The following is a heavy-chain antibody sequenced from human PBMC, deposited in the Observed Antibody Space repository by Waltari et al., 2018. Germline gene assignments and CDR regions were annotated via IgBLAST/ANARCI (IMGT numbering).Heavy chain of an antibody. V-gene: IGHV4-34*01. CDR2: INHSGST. D-gene: IGHD5-12*01. CDR3: AKGPHRNRLQLKSYYYGMDV. J-gene: IGHJ6*02. Sequence: QVQLQQWGAGLLKPSETLSLTCAVYVGSFSGFSWPGIRQPPGKGLEWIGEINHSGSTNYNPSLKSRVTISVDTSKKQFSLKLSSVTAADTAVYYCAKGPHRNRLQLKSYYYGMDVWGQGTTVSVSS. CDR1: VGSFSGFS.